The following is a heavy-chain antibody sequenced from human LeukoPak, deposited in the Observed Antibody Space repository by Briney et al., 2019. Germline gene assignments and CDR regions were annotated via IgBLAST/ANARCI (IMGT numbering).Heavy chain of an antibody. J-gene: IGHJ6*03. Sequence: GGSLRLSCAASGFIFSDYAMHWVRQAPGKGLVWVSRIISDGSTTDYADSVKGRFTISRDNAKNSLYLQMNSLRAEDTAVYYCARDSIVVVTAITSYYYYYMDVWGKGTTVTVSS. CDR3: ARDSIVVVTAITSYYYYYMDV. CDR2: IISDGSTT. V-gene: IGHV3-74*01. CDR1: GFIFSDYA. D-gene: IGHD2-21*02.